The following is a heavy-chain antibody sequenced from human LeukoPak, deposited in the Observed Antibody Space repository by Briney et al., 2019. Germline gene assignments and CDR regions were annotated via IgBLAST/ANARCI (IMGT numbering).Heavy chain of an antibody. CDR1: GLTFTTYW. Sequence: GGSLRLSCAASGLTFTTYWMSWVRQAPGKGLEWVATIKPDGSEKYYVDSVKGRFTVSRDNAKNSLYLQMNSLRADDTAVYYCARGGWAPDCWGQGTLVTVSS. CDR3: ARGGWAPDC. D-gene: IGHD5-12*01. CDR2: IKPDGSEK. V-gene: IGHV3-7*01. J-gene: IGHJ4*02.